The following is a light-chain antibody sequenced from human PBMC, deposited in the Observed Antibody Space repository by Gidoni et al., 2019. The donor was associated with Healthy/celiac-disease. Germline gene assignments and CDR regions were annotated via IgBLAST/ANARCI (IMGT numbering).Light chain of an antibody. CDR3: QQRSNWPPLT. V-gene: IGKV3-11*02. CDR1: QSVSSY. J-gene: IGKJ4*01. CDR2: AAS. Sequence: EIVLTQSPAPLSLSPGETATLSCRASQSVSSYLAWYQQKPGQAPRLLIYAASNRATGIPARFSGSGSGRDFTRTISSLEPEDFAVYYCQQRSNWPPLTFGGXTKVEIK.